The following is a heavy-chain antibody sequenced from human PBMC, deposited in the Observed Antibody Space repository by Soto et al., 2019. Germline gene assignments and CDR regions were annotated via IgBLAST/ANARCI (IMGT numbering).Heavy chain of an antibody. CDR2: ISGSGGST. V-gene: IGHV3-23*01. CDR1: GFTFSSYA. D-gene: IGHD3-10*01. Sequence: GGSLRLSCAASGFTFSSYAMSWVRQAPGKGLEWVSAISGSGGSTYYADSVKGRFTISRENSKNTLYLQMNSLRAEDTAVYYCAKERPRITMVRGVIGPFDYWGQGTLVTVSS. CDR3: AKERPRITMVRGVIGPFDY. J-gene: IGHJ4*02.